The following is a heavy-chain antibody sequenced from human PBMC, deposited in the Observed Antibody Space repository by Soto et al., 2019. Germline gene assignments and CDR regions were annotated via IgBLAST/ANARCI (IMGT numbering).Heavy chain of an antibody. CDR2: ISDSGKT. CDR1: GGSIRGYY. CDR3: ARSPRSSPYFDF. Sequence: SETLSLTWTVSGGSIRGYYWTWIRQSPGRGLEWLGFISDSGKTDSDASLKGRLAISLDTSRGQFSLRLTSVTAADSAFYFCARSPRSSPYFDFWGQGALVTVSS. J-gene: IGHJ4*02. D-gene: IGHD6-13*01. V-gene: IGHV4-59*03.